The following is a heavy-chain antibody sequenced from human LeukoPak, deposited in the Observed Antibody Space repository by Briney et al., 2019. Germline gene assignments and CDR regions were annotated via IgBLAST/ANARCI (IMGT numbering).Heavy chain of an antibody. CDR3: ARLVGAAADPFDY. V-gene: IGHV4-39*01. CDR1: GGSISSSSYY. CDR2: IYYSGTT. Sequence: SETLSLTCKVSGGSISSSSYYWGWIRQSPGKGLEWIGSIYYSGTTYYNPSLKTRVTIFVDTSKNQFSLKLSSVTAADTAVYYCARLVGAAADPFDYWGQGTLVTVSS. J-gene: IGHJ4*02. D-gene: IGHD1-26*01.